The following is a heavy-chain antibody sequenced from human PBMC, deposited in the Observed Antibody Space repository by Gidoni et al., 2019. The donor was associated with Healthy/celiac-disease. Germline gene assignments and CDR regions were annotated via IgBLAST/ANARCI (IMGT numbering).Heavy chain of an antibody. Sequence: QVQLVESGGGVVQPGRSLSLSCAASGFTFSSYGMHWVRQAPGKGLEWVAFIWYDGSNKYYADSVKGRFTISRDNSKNTLYLQMNSLRAEDTAVYYCAGWGFGELGGMDVWGQGTTVTVSS. CDR1: GFTFSSYG. D-gene: IGHD3-10*01. CDR3: AGWGFGELGGMDV. V-gene: IGHV3-33*01. CDR2: IWYDGSNK. J-gene: IGHJ6*02.